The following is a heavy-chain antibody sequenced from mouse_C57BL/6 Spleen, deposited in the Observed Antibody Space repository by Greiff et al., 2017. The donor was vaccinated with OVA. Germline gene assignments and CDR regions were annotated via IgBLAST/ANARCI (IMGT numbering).Heavy chain of an antibody. CDR2: IYPGSGNT. CDR1: GYTFTDYY. CDR3: ARERDYAMDY. J-gene: IGHJ4*01. V-gene: IGHV1-76*01. Sequence: QVQLQQSGAELVRPGASVKLSCKASGYTFTDYYINWVKQRPGQGLEWIARIYPGSGNTYYNEKFKGKATLTAEKSSSTAYMQLSSLTSDDSAVCFCARERDYAMDYWGQGTSVTVSS.